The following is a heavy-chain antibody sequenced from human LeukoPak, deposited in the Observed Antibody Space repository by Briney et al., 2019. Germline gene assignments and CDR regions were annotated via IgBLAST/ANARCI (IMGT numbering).Heavy chain of an antibody. CDR1: GYTFTGYY. J-gene: IGHJ4*02. Sequence: ASVRVSCKASGYTFTGYYLYWVRDAPGQGLEWMGGINPNSGGTNYAQKFQGRVTMTRDTSISTAYMELSRLRSDDTAVYYCARDPGDYGGNRFDYWGQGTLVTISS. V-gene: IGHV1-2*02. CDR2: INPNSGGT. CDR3: ARDPGDYGGNRFDY. D-gene: IGHD4-23*01.